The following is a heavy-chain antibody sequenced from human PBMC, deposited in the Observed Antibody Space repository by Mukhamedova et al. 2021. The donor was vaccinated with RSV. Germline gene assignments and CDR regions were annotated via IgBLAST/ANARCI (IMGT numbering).Heavy chain of an antibody. CDR3: ARRQWMASDDDY. J-gene: IGHJ4*02. D-gene: IGHD6-19*01. V-gene: IGHV4-34*01. Sequence: KSRVAISVDTSKNQFSLKLSSVTAADTAVYYCARRQWMASDDDYWGQGTLVTVSS.